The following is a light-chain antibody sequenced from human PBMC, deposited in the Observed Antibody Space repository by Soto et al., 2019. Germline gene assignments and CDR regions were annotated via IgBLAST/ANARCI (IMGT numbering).Light chain of an antibody. Sequence: EIVLTQSPGTLSLSPGERATLSCRASQSFSSSYLAWYQQKPGQAPRLLIYDASSRATGIPDRFSGSGSGTDFTLTISRLEPEDCAVYYCQQYGSSVYTFGQGTKLEIK. CDR2: DAS. V-gene: IGKV3-20*01. CDR1: QSFSSSY. CDR3: QQYGSSVYT. J-gene: IGKJ2*01.